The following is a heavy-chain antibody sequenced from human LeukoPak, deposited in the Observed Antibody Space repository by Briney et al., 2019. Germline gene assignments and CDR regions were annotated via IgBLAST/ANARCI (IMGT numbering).Heavy chain of an antibody. D-gene: IGHD6-25*01. Sequence: ASVKVSCTSSGYSFTSYEINWVRQATGQGLEWMGWMNPNSGSTGYAQSFQGRVSMTRNNSISTAYMELSSLRSEDTAVYYCARAYTSGNENSAYWGQGTLVTVSS. V-gene: IGHV1-8*01. J-gene: IGHJ4*02. CDR3: ARAYTSGNENSAY. CDR1: GYSFTSYE. CDR2: MNPNSGST.